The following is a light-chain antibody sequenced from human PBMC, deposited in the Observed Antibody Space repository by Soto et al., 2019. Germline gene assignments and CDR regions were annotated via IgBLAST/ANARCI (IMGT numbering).Light chain of an antibody. J-gene: IGKJ1*01. CDR2: GAS. Sequence: EIVLTHSPGTLSLSPGERATLSCRASQSLSNNYLAWYQQKPGQAPRLVIYGASSRATGIPDRFSASGSGTDFTLTISNLEPEDFALYYCQQYSSFPVTFGQGTKVDIK. V-gene: IGKV3-20*01. CDR1: QSLSNNY. CDR3: QQYSSFPVT.